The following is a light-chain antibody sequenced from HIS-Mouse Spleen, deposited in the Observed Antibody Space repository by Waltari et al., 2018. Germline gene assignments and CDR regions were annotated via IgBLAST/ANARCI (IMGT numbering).Light chain of an antibody. Sequence: QSALTQPRSVSGSPGQSVTISCTGTSSDVGGYNYVSWYQQPPGKAPKRMIYDVSKRPSGVPDRLSGSKSGNTASLTISGLQAEDEADYYCCSYAGSYTLVFGGGTKLTVL. CDR3: CSYAGSYTLV. V-gene: IGLV2-11*01. J-gene: IGLJ2*01. CDR1: SSDVGGYNY. CDR2: DVS.